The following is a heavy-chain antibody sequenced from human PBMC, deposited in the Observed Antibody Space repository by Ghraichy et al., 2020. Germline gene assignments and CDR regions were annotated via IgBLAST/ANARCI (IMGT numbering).Heavy chain of an antibody. D-gene: IGHD5-12*01. V-gene: IGHV2-5*02. Sequence: SGPTLVKPTQTLTLTCSFSGFSLSTSGVGVGWVRQPPGKALEWLALIYWDDDKRYSPSLKSRLTITKDTSKNQVVFTVTNMDPVDTATYYCTHTVEWGYSGYDFGFYWGQGTLVTVSS. J-gene: IGHJ4*02. CDR3: THTVEWGYSGYDFGFY. CDR2: IYWDDDK. CDR1: GFSLSTSGVG.